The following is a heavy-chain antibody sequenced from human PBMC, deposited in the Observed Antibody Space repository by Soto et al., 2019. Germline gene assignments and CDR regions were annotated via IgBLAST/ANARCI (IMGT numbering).Heavy chain of an antibody. J-gene: IGHJ3*02. Sequence: GVLRLSCAAPGLTLSSYWMAWVRQTSGKGLEFVANISPDGNEINYVDSVKGRFTISRDNAKNFLFLQMDSLRDDDTAVYYCGTDQWGGAFDIGGRGTVVTVSS. V-gene: IGHV3-7*01. CDR2: ISPDGNEI. CDR1: GLTLSSYW. CDR3: GTDQWGGAFDI. D-gene: IGHD3-10*01.